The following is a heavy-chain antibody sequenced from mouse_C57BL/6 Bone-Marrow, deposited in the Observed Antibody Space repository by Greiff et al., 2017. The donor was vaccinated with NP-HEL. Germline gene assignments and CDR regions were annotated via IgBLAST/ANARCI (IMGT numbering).Heavy chain of an antibody. V-gene: IGHV1-42*01. CDR2: INPSTGGT. D-gene: IGHD2-3*01. Sequence: VHVKQFGPELVKPGASVKISCKASGYSFTGYYMHWVKQSPEKSLEWIGDINPSTGGTTYNQKFKAKATLTVDKSSSTAYMQLKSLTSEDSAVYYCARDGYSWYFDVWGTGTTVTVSS. CDR3: ARDGYSWYFDV. CDR1: GYSFTGYY. J-gene: IGHJ1*03.